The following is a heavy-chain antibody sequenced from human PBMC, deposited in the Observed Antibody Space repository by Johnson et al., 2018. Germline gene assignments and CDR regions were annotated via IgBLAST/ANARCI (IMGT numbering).Heavy chain of an antibody. J-gene: IGHJ6*03. D-gene: IGHD6-13*01. V-gene: IGHV3-30*18. CDR3: AKDRSSSLHPISYYMDV. Sequence: QVQLVQSGGGVVQPGRSLRLSCAVSGFTFNSYGMHWVRQAPGKGLEWVAVISYDGSNKDYVDSVKGRFTISRDNSKNTLFLQMNSLRAEDTAVYYCAKDRSSSLHPISYYMDVWGKGTTVIVSS. CDR1: GFTFNSYG. CDR2: ISYDGSNK.